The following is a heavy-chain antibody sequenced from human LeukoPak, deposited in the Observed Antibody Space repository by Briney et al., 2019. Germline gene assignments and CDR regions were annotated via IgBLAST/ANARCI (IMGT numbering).Heavy chain of an antibody. CDR2: IYYSGST. CDR1: GGSISSYY. Sequence: SETLSLTCTVSGGSISSYYWSWIRQPPGKGLEWIGYIYYSGSTYYNPSLKSRVTISVDTSKNQFSLQLSSVTAVDTAVYYCARTTYGGNEYYFDYWGQGTLVTVSS. J-gene: IGHJ4*02. CDR3: ARTTYGGNEYYFDY. D-gene: IGHD4-23*01. V-gene: IGHV4-59*12.